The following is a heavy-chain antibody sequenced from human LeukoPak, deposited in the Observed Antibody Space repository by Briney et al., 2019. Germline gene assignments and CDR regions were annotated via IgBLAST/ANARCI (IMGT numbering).Heavy chain of an antibody. CDR1: GFTFSSQE. V-gene: IGHV3-23*01. CDR3: AKPDVAGRPFDY. CDR2: ISAGDTYI. J-gene: IGHJ4*02. D-gene: IGHD6-19*01. Sequence: GGSLRLSCTASGFTFSSQELTWARQAPGKGLEWVSSISAGDTYINYADSVKGRFTISRDNSKNTLYLQMNSLRAEDTAVYYCAKPDVAGRPFDYWGQGTLVTVSS.